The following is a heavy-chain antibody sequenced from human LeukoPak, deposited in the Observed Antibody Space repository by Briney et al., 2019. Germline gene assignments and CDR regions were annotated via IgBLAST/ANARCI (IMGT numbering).Heavy chain of an antibody. D-gene: IGHD3-10*01. Sequence: AGSLRLSCAASGFTFSSYWMHWVRQAPGKGPLWVSHINGDGSTTNYADSVKGRFTISRDNAKNTLCLQMNSLRAEDTAVYYCAEAEAVRAVSYWGQETLVTVSS. J-gene: IGHJ4*02. CDR1: GFTFSSYW. CDR2: INGDGSTT. CDR3: AEAEAVRAVSY. V-gene: IGHV3-74*01.